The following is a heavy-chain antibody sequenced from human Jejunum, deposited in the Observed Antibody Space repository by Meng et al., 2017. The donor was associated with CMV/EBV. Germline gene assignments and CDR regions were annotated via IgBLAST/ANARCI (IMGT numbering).Heavy chain of an antibody. J-gene: IGHJ4*02. D-gene: IGHD1-26*01. V-gene: IGHV4-4*07. CDR1: GGSVNNYN. Sequence: LAESGPGLVKPSETLSRTCTVSGGSVNNYNWSWIRQSAGKGLEWIGRFYSSDTYNYHPSLDSRVTMSLDTSKNQFSLNLRSVTAADTATYYCARGPGASTREGFDYWGLGTLVTVSS. CDR3: ARGPGASTREGFDY. CDR2: FYSSDTY.